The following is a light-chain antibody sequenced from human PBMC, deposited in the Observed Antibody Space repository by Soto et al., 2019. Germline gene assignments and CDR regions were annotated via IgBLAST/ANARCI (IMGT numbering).Light chain of an antibody. J-gene: IGKJ3*01. V-gene: IGKV3-20*01. CDR3: QQYGGSPPFT. Sequence: EIVLTQSPGTLSLSPGERATLSCRASQSVSSSYLAWYQQKPGQAPRLLISGASSRATGIPDRFSGSGSGTDLPLTISRLEPEDFAVYYCQQYGGSPPFTFGPGTKVDIK. CDR1: QSVSSSY. CDR2: GAS.